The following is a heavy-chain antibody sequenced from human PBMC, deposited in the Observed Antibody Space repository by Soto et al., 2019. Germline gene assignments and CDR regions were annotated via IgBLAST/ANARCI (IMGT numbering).Heavy chain of an antibody. D-gene: IGHD6-6*01. V-gene: IGHV3-49*04. Sequence: GGSLRLSCTASGFNFGDYAMSWVRQAPGKGLEWVGFIRSKAYGGTTEYAASVKGRFTISRDDSKSIAYLQMNSLKTEDTAVYYCTSWWGSSVAFDIWGQGTMASV. CDR2: IRSKAYGGTT. J-gene: IGHJ3*02. CDR1: GFNFGDYA. CDR3: TSWWGSSVAFDI.